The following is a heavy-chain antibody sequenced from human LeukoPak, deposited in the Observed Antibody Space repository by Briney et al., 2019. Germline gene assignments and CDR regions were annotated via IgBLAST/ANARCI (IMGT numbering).Heavy chain of an antibody. Sequence: GGSLRLSCAASGFTFSSYWMNWVRQAPGKGLEWVASIEQDGSEKHYVDSVKGRFTISRDNAKNSLYLQMNSLRAEDTAVYYCARDRDSLVDYYDSSGYDYWGQGTLVTVSS. V-gene: IGHV3-7*01. J-gene: IGHJ4*02. CDR3: ARDRDSLVDYYDSSGYDY. D-gene: IGHD3-22*01. CDR2: IEQDGSEK. CDR1: GFTFSSYW.